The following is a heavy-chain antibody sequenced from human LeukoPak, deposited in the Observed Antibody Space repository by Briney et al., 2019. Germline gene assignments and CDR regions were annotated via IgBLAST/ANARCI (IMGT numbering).Heavy chain of an antibody. V-gene: IGHV3-23*01. Sequence: GGSLRLSCAASGFTVTSYDMAWVRQAPGKGLEWVSSIGDGGGSTYADSVKGRFTISRDSSKSTLYLQMNSLRAEDTAIYYCAKDRYGSSWYYFDYWGQGTLVTVSS. CDR3: AKDRYGSSWYYFDY. CDR1: GFTVTSYD. J-gene: IGHJ4*02. CDR2: IGDGGGST. D-gene: IGHD6-13*01.